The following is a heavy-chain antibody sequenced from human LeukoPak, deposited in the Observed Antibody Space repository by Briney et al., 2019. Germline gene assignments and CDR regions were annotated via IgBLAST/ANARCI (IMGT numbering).Heavy chain of an antibody. Sequence: GGSLRLSCAASGFIFSNYVMYWVRQAPGKGLEWVSAISGRSDNTYYADSVKGRFTLSRDSSKNTLYLQMNSLRADDTAVYYCAKWGDYDVLTGYYVSDFWGQGTLVTASS. V-gene: IGHV3-23*01. J-gene: IGHJ4*02. CDR1: GFIFSNYV. CDR3: AKWGDYDVLTGYYVSDF. D-gene: IGHD3-9*01. CDR2: ISGRSDNT.